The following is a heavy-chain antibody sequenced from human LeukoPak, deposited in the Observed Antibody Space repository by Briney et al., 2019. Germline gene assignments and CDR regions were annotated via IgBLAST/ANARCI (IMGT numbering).Heavy chain of an antibody. Sequence: GGSLRLSCAASGFTFSSYWMSWVRQAPGKGLEWVASIKQDGSEKYYVDSVKGRFTISRDNSKNTLYLQMNSLRAEDTAVYYCAKDMELLRTDFDYWGQGTLVTVSS. J-gene: IGHJ4*02. V-gene: IGHV3-7*01. CDR1: GFTFSSYW. CDR3: AKDMELLRTDFDY. D-gene: IGHD1-26*01. CDR2: IKQDGSEK.